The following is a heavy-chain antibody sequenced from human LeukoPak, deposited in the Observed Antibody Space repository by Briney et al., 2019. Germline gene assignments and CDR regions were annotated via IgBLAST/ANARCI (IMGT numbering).Heavy chain of an antibody. CDR3: ARARAETYYYGMDV. J-gene: IGHJ6*02. CDR1: GFTFSSYA. Sequence: PGGSLRLSCAASGFTFSSYAMSWVRQAPGKGLEWVLCISSGSEYRFYADSVKGRFTISRDNAKNSLYLQMNSLRAEDTAVYYCARARAETYYYGMDVWGQGTTVTVSS. CDR2: ISSGSEYR. V-gene: IGHV3-21*01.